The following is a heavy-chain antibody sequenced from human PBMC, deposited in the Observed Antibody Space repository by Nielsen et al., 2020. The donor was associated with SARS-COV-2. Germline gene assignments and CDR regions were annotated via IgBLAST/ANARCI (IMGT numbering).Heavy chain of an antibody. D-gene: IGHD3-3*01. CDR3: ARVPRPYDFWSGSDAFDI. CDR2: ISSSSSTI. V-gene: IGHV3-48*01. CDR1: GFTFSSYS. Sequence: GSLRLSCAASGFTFSSYSMNWVRQAPGKGLEWVSYISSSSSTIYYADSVKGRFTISRDNAKNSLYLQMNSLRAEDTAVYYCARVPRPYDFWSGSDAFDIWGQGTMVTVSS. J-gene: IGHJ3*02.